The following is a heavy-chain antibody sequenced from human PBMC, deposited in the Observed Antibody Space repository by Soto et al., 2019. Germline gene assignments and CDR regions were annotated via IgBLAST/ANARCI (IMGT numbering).Heavy chain of an antibody. CDR2: ISSSNNNI. CDR3: ARSLRGILDAFDI. V-gene: IGHV3-21*01. CDR1: ESTFSSYS. D-gene: IGHD3-9*01. Sequence: GGSLRLSCAAYESTFSSYSMNWGRQAPGKGLEWVSSISSSNNNIYYADSVKGRFTISRDNAKNSLYLQMNTLRAEDTAVYYCARSLRGILDAFDIWGQGTMVTVSS. J-gene: IGHJ3*02.